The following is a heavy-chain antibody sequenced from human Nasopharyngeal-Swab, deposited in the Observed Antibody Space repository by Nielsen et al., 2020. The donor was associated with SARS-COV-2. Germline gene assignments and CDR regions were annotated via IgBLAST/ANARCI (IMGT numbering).Heavy chain of an antibody. J-gene: IGHJ4*02. CDR3: GRAGSYRIDY. Sequence: GGSLRLSCVASGFTFSSYWMQWVRQPPGKGLEWVARINSDGRTKDHADSLQGRFTIARDNAKNEVYLQLNGLRDEDTAVYYRGRAGSYRIDYWGQGTLVTVSS. V-gene: IGHV3-74*01. D-gene: IGHD1-14*01. CDR2: INSDGRTK. CDR1: GFTFSSYW.